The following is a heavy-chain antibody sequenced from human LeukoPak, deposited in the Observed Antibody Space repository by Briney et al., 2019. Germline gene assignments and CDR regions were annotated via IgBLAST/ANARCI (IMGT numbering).Heavy chain of an antibody. J-gene: IGHJ4*02. V-gene: IGHV1-69*05. D-gene: IGHD6-13*01. Sequence: ATVKVSCKASGRTFSSYAISWVRQAPAQGLEWMGRIIPIFGTANYAQKFQGRVTITTDESTSTAYMELSSLRSEDTAVYYCARDALSSIPRQKYSSSWYSNYWGQGTLVTASS. CDR2: IIPIFGTA. CDR1: GRTFSSYA. CDR3: ARDALSSIPRQKYSSSWYSNY.